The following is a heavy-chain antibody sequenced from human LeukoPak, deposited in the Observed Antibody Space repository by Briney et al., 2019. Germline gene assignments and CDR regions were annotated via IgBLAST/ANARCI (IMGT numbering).Heavy chain of an antibody. J-gene: IGHJ4*02. D-gene: IGHD2-2*01. CDR1: GGSFSGYY. V-gene: IGHV4-34*01. Sequence: PSETLSLTCAVYGGSFSGYYWSWIRQPPGKGLEWIGEINHSGSTNYNPSLKSRVTISVDTSKNQFSLKLSSVTAADTAVYYCAIGYCSSTSCLPLDYWGQGTLVTVSS. CDR3: AIGYCSSTSCLPLDY. CDR2: INHSGST.